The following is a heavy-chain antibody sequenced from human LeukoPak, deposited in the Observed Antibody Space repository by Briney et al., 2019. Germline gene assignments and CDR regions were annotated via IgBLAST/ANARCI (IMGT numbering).Heavy chain of an antibody. CDR3: AREYYYDSSGYSLPFDY. D-gene: IGHD3-22*01. CDR1: GFTFSSYW. J-gene: IGHJ4*02. V-gene: IGHV3-7*01. Sequence: GGSLRLSCAASGFTFSSYWMSWVRQAPGKELEWVANIKQDGSEKYHVDSVKGRFTISRDNAKNSLYLQMNSLRAEDTAVYYCAREYYYDSSGYSLPFDYWGQGTLVTVSS. CDR2: IKQDGSEK.